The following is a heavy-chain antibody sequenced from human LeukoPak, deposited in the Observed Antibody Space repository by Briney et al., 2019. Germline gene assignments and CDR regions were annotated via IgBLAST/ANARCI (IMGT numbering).Heavy chain of an antibody. V-gene: IGHV4-39*01. CDR2: IYYSGST. J-gene: IGHJ5*02. CDR1: GGFLSTSIYR. CDR3: ARQLSGTYNWFDP. Sequence: SATLSLTCTVAGGFLSTSIYRWGWIRQPPGKGLEWIGSIYYSGSTYYNPSLKSRVTMSVDTSKTQFSLRLSSVTAADTAVYYCARQLSGTYNWFDPWGQETLVTVSS. D-gene: IGHD1-26*01.